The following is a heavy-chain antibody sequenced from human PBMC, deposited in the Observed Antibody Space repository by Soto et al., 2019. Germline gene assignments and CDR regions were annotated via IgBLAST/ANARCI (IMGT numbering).Heavy chain of an antibody. V-gene: IGHV1-3*01. CDR3: ARGLTIFGVVIGY. Sequence: ASVKVSCKTSGYTFTNYVVDWVRQAPGQGLEWMGWINSGNGNTKYSEKFQGRVTITRDTSASTAYMELNSLTSEDTAVYYCARGLTIFGVVIGYWGQGTLVTASS. CDR2: INSGNGNT. D-gene: IGHD3-3*01. CDR1: GYTFTNYV. J-gene: IGHJ1*01.